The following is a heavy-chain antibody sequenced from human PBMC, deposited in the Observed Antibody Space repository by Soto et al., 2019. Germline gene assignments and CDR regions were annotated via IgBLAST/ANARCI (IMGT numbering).Heavy chain of an antibody. CDR1: GDSISSSNSH. CDR3: VRYDRINMKPYSPEGFHI. CDR2: VYYGGAIFYSGNI. Sequence: PSETLSLTCTDSGDSISSSNSHWGWTRQPPGKGLEYIGSVYYGGAIFYSGNIYYNPSLKSRVTISVDTSKNQFSLRLSSVTAADTGVYYCVRYDRINMKPYSPEGFHIWGQGTMVTV. J-gene: IGHJ3*02. V-gene: IGHV4-39*01. D-gene: IGHD3-3*02.